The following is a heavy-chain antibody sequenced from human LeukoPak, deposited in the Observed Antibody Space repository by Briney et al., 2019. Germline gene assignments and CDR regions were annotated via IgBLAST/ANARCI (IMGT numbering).Heavy chain of an antibody. V-gene: IGHV3-7*01. D-gene: IGHD1-7*01. J-gene: IGHJ4*02. CDR2: INQDGTEK. CDR3: ATSRTFDY. Sequence: GGSLRLSCAASGFTFSSYWMNWVRQAPEKGLEWVANINQDGTEKFYVDSVKGRFTISRDNAKNSLYLQMNSLTGEDTAVYYCATSRTFDYWGQGTLVTVSS. CDR1: GFTFSSYW.